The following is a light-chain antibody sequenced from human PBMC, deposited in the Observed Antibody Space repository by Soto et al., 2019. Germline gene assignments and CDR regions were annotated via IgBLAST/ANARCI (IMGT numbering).Light chain of an antibody. CDR1: QTINYY. CDR3: QQRANWPPYT. V-gene: IGKV3-11*01. J-gene: IGKJ2*01. CDR2: DAS. Sequence: EIVLTQSPATLSLSPGERATLSCRASQTINYYLAWYQQKPGQAPRLLIYDASNRATGIPARFSGSGSGTDFTLTISSLEPEDFAVYYCQQRANWPPYTFGQGTKLEIK.